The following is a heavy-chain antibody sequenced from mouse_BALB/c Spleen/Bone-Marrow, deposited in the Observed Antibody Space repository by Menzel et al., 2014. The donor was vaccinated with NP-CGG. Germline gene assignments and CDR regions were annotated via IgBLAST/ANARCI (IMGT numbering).Heavy chain of an antibody. V-gene: IGHV7-3*02. CDR1: GFTFTDYY. CDR2: IRNEANSYTT. Sequence: DVHLVESGGGLVQPGGSLRLSCATSGFTFTDYYMTWVRQPSGKALEWLSLIRNEANSYTTEYSASVKGRFTISRDNSQSILYLQMNTLRPEDSATYYCARDNGSSPSYWFFNVWGAGTTVTVSS. D-gene: IGHD1-1*01. CDR3: ARDNGSSPSYWFFNV. J-gene: IGHJ1*01.